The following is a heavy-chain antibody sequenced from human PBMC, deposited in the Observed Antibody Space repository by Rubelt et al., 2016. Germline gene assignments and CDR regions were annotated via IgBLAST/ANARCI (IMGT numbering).Heavy chain of an antibody. D-gene: IGHD1-1*01. J-gene: IGHJ3*02. CDR1: GGSISRYY. V-gene: IGHV4-59*08. CDR2: IYHSGST. Sequence: QVQLQESGPGLVKPSETLSLTCTVSGGSISRYYWSWIRQHPGKGLEWIGSIYHSGSTYYNPSLKSRVTISVDTSKNQFSLKLSSVTAADTAVYYCARQLERHDAFDIWGQGTMVTVSS. CDR3: ARQLERHDAFDI.